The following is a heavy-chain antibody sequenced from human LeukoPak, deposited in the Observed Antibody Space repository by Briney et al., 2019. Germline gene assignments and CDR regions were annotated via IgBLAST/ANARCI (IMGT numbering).Heavy chain of an antibody. CDR3: AKDGGYYYDSSFQLAQKNYFDY. J-gene: IGHJ4*02. CDR2: ISGSGGST. Sequence: PGGSLRLSCAASGFTFSSYAMSWVRQAPGKGLEWVSAISGSGGSTYYADSVKGRFTISRDNSKNTLYLQMNSLRAEDTAVYYCAKDGGYYYDSSFQLAQKNYFDYWGQGTLVTVSS. V-gene: IGHV3-23*01. CDR1: GFTFSSYA. D-gene: IGHD3-22*01.